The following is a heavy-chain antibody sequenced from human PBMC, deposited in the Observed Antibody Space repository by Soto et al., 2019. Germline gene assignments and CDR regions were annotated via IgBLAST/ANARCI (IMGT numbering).Heavy chain of an antibody. CDR1: GGSFSGYY. CDR2: INHSGST. CDR3: ARRLKLYSCSWHYYFDY. Sequence: QVQLQQWGAGLLKPSETLSLTCAVYGGSFSGYYWSWIRQPPGKGLEWIGEINHSGSTNYNPPLKSRVTISVNESANRXPRKLCSVTAADTAVYYCARRLKLYSCSWHYYFDYWGQGTLVTVSS. V-gene: IGHV4-34*01. J-gene: IGHJ4*02. D-gene: IGHD6-13*01.